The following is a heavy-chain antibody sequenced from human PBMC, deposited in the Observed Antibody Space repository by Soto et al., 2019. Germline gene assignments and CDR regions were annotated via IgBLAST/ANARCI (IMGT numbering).Heavy chain of an antibody. CDR3: AGAYSGNYCSFDF. J-gene: IGHJ4*01. CDR2: MEWDDES. D-gene: IGHD1-26*01. CDR1: GFSLTTRGMS. V-gene: IGHV2-70*04. Sequence: SGPTLVNPTQTLTLTCTFSGFSLTTRGMSVTWIRQPPGKALEWLARMEWDDESFYSTSLRTRLTVSKDTSKNQVVLTMPNMDPLDTATYYCAGAYSGNYCSFDFWGHETLVT.